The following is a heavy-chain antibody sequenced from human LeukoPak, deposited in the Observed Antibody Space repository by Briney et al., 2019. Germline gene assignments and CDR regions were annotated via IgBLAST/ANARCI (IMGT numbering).Heavy chain of an antibody. D-gene: IGHD1/OR15-1a*01. J-gene: IGHJ4*02. CDR3: ARDLANSYLFGY. CDR2: ISYDGSDK. V-gene: IGHV3-30-3*01. CDR1: GFSLSHYS. Sequence: PGRSLRLSCAASGFSLSHYSMHWVRQAPGKGLEWVAVISYDGSDKSYADSVKGRFTVSRDNSKNTLYLQMNSLRAEDTAVYSCARDLANSYLFGYWGQGTLVSVSS.